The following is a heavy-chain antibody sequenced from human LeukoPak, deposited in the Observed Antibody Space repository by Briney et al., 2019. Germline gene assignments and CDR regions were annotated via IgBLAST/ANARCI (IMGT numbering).Heavy chain of an antibody. CDR2: IYTSGGT. CDR3: ARDLDSSSSTWYPYSSGWYLDY. V-gene: IGHV4-4*07. J-gene: IGHJ4*02. CDR1: GGSISSYY. D-gene: IGHD6-19*01. Sequence: KPSETLSLTCTVSGGSISSYYWSWIRQPAGKGLEWIGRIYTSGGTNYNPSLKSRVTMSVDTSKNQFSLKLSSVTAADTAVYYCARDLDSSSSTWYPYSSGWYLDYWGQGTLVTVSS.